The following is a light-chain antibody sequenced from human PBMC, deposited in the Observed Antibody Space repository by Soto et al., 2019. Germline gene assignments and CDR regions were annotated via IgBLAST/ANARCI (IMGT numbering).Light chain of an antibody. J-gene: IGKJ4*01. CDR3: QRYGTSLPLT. CDR2: GAS. CDR1: QSVSSNY. Sequence: EIVLTQSPGTLSLSPGDRATLSCRASQSVSSNYLAWYQQKPGQAPRLLIYGASSRATGIPDRFSGSGSGTDFTLTLTRLEPEDLAVYYCQRYGTSLPLTFVGGTKVEIK. V-gene: IGKV3-20*01.